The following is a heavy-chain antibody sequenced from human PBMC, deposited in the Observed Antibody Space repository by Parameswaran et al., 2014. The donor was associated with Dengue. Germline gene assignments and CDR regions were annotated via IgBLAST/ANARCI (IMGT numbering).Heavy chain of an antibody. J-gene: IGHJ4*02. V-gene: IGHV3-53*01. CDR2: IYSGGST. D-gene: IGHD5-18*01. CDR3: ARLQPPDY. Sequence: VRQAPGKGLEWVSVIYSGGSTYYADSVKGRFTISRDNSKNTLYLQMNSLRAEDTAVYYCARLQPPDYWGQGTLVTVSS.